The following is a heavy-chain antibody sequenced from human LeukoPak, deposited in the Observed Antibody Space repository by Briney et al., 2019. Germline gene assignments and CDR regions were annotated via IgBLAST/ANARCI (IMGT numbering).Heavy chain of an antibody. J-gene: IGHJ4*02. CDR2: IWYDGSNK. V-gene: IGHV3-33*01. D-gene: IGHD4-17*01. CDR3: ARDLITGYVDYGAFDY. CDR1: GFTFSSYG. Sequence: PGRSLRLSCAASGFTFSSYGMHWVRQAPGKGLEWVAVIWYDGSNKYYADSVKGRFTISRDNSKNTLYLQMNSLRAEDTAVYYCARDLITGYVDYGAFDYWGQGTLVTVSS.